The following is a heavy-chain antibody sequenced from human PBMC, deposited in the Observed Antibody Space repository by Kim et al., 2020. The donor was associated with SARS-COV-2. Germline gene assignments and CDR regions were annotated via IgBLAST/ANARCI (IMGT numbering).Heavy chain of an antibody. D-gene: IGHD1-7*01. V-gene: IGHV3-23*01. J-gene: IGHJ4*02. CDR3: TKAGTGTWGFDY. Sequence: KYYADSVKGRFIISRDNSKNALYLQMYNLGVEDTAVYYCTKAGTGTWGFDYWGQGTLVTVSS. CDR2: K.